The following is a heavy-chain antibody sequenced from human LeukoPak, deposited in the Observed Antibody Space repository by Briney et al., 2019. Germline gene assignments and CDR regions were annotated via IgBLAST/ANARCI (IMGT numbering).Heavy chain of an antibody. CDR1: GFTFSSYW. CDR3: AKEGYVNGVVDY. Sequence: GGSLRLSCAASGFTFSSYWIHWVRQAPGKGLVWVSRINSDGTGTSYADSVKGRFTISRDNAKNTVYLHMDSLRAEDSAVYYCAKEGYVNGVVDYWGQGTLVTVSS. CDR2: INSDGTGT. V-gene: IGHV3-74*01. J-gene: IGHJ4*02. D-gene: IGHD2-15*01.